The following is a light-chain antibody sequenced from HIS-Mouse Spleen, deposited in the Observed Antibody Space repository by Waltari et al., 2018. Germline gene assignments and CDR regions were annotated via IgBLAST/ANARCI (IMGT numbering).Light chain of an antibody. CDR2: EGS. J-gene: IGLJ3*02. Sequence: QSALTQPASVSGSPGPSITISCTGTSSEVGSYNLVSWYQQPPGKAPKLMIYEGSKRPSGVSNRFSGSKSGNTASLTISGLQAEDEADYYCCSYAGSSTWVFGGGTKLTVL. V-gene: IGLV2-23*01. CDR3: CSYAGSSTWV. CDR1: SSEVGSYNL.